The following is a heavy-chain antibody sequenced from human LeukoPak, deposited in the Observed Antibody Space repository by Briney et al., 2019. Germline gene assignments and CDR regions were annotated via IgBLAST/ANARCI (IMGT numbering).Heavy chain of an antibody. CDR2: TGSNGVT. V-gene: IGHV3-23*01. D-gene: IGHD3-22*01. J-gene: IGHJ4*02. CDR1: GFTFRTYA. CDR3: GIRDTSDYYVF. Sequence: GGSLRLSCTGSGFTFRTYAFSWVRQVPGKGLEWVSATGSNGVTYYADSVKGRFTISRDNSKNALYLQMNGLRADDTAVYYCGIRDTSDYYVFWGQGTLVTVSS.